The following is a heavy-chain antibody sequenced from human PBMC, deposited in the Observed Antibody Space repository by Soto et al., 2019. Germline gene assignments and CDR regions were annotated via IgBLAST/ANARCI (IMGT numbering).Heavy chain of an antibody. CDR2: INPSGGST. CDR1: GYTFTNYY. Sequence: QVQLVQSGAEVKKPGASVKVSCKASGYTFTNYYIHWVRQAPGQGLEWMGIINPSGGSTSYAQKFQGRVTMTRDTSTSTVNMELSSLRSEDTAVYYCAGPKVGQRRNFWSGYTPSNYYYGMDVWGQGTTVTVSS. D-gene: IGHD3-3*01. V-gene: IGHV1-46*01. J-gene: IGHJ6*02. CDR3: AGPKVGQRRNFWSGYTPSNYYYGMDV.